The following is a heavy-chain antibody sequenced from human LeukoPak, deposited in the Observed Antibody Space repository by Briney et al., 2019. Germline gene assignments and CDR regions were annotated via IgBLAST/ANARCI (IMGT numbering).Heavy chain of an antibody. CDR2: ITGPGGST. CDR1: GFTFSNYA. V-gene: IGHV3-23*01. CDR3: AKGLGIQLWPGVDY. J-gene: IGHJ4*02. D-gene: IGHD5-18*01. Sequence: GGSLRLSCAASGFTFSNYAMSWVRQAPGKGLHWVSTITGPGGSTYSADSVKGRFTIPRDNSKNTLYLQMNSLRAEDTAVYYCAKGLGIQLWPGVDYWGQGTLVTVPS.